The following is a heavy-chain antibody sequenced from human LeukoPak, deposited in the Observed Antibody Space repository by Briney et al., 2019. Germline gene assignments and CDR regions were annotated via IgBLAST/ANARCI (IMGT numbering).Heavy chain of an antibody. V-gene: IGHV3-30*04. J-gene: IGHJ4*02. Sequence: GGSLRLSCAASGFTFSSYAMHWIRQAPGKGLEWVAVISYDGSNKYYADSVKGRFTISRDNSKNTLYLQMNSLRAEDTAVYYCALGRSGSYYSSLDYWGQGTLVTVSS. CDR2: ISYDGSNK. CDR3: ALGRSGSYYSSLDY. CDR1: GFTFSSYA. D-gene: IGHD3-10*01.